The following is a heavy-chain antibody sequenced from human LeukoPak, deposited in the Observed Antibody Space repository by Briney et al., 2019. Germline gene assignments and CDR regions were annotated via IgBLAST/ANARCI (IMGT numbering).Heavy chain of an antibody. D-gene: IGHD3-10*01. Sequence: ASVKVSCKASGYTFTSYGISWVRQAPGQGLEWMGWISAYNGNTNYAQKLQGRVTMTTDTSASTAYMELSSLKSEDTAVYYCARLLSSSWTNFDYWGQGTLVTVSS. CDR3: ARLLSSSWTNFDY. V-gene: IGHV1-18*01. CDR2: ISAYNGNT. J-gene: IGHJ4*02. CDR1: GYTFTSYG.